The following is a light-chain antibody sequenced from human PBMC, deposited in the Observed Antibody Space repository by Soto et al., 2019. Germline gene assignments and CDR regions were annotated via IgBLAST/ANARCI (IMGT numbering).Light chain of an antibody. CDR1: QTICSG. V-gene: IGKV1-5*03. CDR2: KAS. Sequence: DIQMTQSPSTLSGSVGDRVSITCRASQTICSGLAWYQQKPGKAPKLLIYKASTLKSGVPSRFSGSGSGTEFTLTISSLQPEDFATYYCQQLNSYPPAFGQGTRLEIK. CDR3: QQLNSYPPA. J-gene: IGKJ5*01.